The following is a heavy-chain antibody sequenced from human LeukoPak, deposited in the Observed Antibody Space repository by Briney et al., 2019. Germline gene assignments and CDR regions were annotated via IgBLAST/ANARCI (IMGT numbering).Heavy chain of an antibody. CDR3: SMGMVRGVEPYYFDY. D-gene: IGHD3-10*01. Sequence: SETLSLTCTVSGGSISSYYWSWIRQPPGKGLEWMGYIYYSGSTNYNPSLKSRVTISVDTSKNQFSLKLSSVTAADTAVYFCSMGMVRGVEPYYFDYWGQGTLVTVSS. CDR1: GGSISSYY. CDR2: IYYSGST. V-gene: IGHV4-59*01. J-gene: IGHJ4*02.